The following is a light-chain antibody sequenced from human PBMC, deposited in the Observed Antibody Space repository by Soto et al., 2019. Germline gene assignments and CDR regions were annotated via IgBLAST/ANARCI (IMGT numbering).Light chain of an antibody. V-gene: IGKV4-1*01. CDR1: QRVLYSSNNKNY. CDR2: WAS. CDR3: QQYYSTPRT. J-gene: IGKJ1*01. Sequence: DIVMTQSPDSLAVSLGERATINCKSSQRVLYSSNNKNYLAWYQQKPGQPPQLLIYWASTRESGVPDRFSGSGSGTDFTLTISSLQAEDLAVYYCQQYYSTPRTFGQGTKVEIK.